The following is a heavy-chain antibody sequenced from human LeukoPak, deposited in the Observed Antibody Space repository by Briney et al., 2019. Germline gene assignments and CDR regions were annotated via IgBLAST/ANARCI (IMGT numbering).Heavy chain of an antibody. Sequence: SETLPLTCTVSGGSISSYYWSWIRQPPGKGLEWIGYIYYSGSTNYNPSLKSRVTISVDTSKNQFSLKLSSVTAADTAVYYCARDAFDSSGYYYFDYWGQGTLVTVSS. D-gene: IGHD3-22*01. J-gene: IGHJ4*02. CDR1: GGSISSYY. CDR3: ARDAFDSSGYYYFDY. V-gene: IGHV4-59*01. CDR2: IYYSGST.